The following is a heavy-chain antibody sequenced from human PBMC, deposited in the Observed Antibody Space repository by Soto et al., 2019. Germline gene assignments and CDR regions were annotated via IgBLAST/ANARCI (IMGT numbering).Heavy chain of an antibody. V-gene: IGHV1-24*01. D-gene: IGHD2-15*01. J-gene: IGHJ3*02. CDR1: GYTLTELS. CDR2: FDPEDGET. Sequence: ASVKVXCKVSGYTLTELSMHWVRQAPGKGLEWMGGFDPEDGETIYAQKFQGRVTMTEDTSTDTAYMGLSSLRSEDTAVYYCATGPPLHCSGGSCHRHIAFDIGGKGTMVTV. CDR3: ATGPPLHCSGGSCHRHIAFDI.